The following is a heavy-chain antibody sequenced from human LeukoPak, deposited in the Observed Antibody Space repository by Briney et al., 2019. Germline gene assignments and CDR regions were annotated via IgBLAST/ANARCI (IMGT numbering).Heavy chain of an antibody. CDR2: ISANGRNT. CDR1: GFTSGDYG. J-gene: IGHJ5*02. V-gene: IGHV3-23*01. D-gene: IGHD4-11*01. CDR3: ARDIRTLEGSNYHGWFDP. Sequence: GGSLRLSCAASGFTSGDYGMGWVGQAPGKGLEGVSSISANGRNTYYADSVRGRFTMSRDNYNNMVFLQMNSLTAEDTAVYYCARDIRTLEGSNYHGWFDPWGQGTLVTVSS.